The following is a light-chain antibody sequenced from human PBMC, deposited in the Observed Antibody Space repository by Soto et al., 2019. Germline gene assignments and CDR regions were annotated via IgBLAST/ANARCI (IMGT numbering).Light chain of an antibody. V-gene: IGLV7-46*01. CDR2: DTS. CDR3: LLSYGGARRV. CDR1: TGAVTSGHY. Sequence: QALVTQEPSLTVSPGGTVTLTCASSTGAVTSGHYPYWFQQKPGQAPRTLIYDTSNKHSWTPARFSGSLVGGKPALTLSGAQPEDEAVYFCLLSYGGARRVFGGGTKVTVL. J-gene: IGLJ2*01.